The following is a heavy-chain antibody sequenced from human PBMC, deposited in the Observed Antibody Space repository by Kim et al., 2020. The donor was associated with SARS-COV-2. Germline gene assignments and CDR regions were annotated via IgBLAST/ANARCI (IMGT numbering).Heavy chain of an antibody. D-gene: IGHD3-22*01. V-gene: IGHV4-39*01. Sequence: SYTPPLKRRVTIAVATSKTQFSLKLSSVTAADTAVYYCARREDYDSSLDYWGQGTLVTVSS. CDR3: ARREDYDSSLDY. J-gene: IGHJ4*02.